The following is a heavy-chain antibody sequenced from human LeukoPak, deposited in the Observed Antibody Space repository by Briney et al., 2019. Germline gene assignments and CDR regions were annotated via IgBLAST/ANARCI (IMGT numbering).Heavy chain of an antibody. Sequence: GRSLRLSCAASGFTFSRYAIHWVRQAPGKGLEWVAVISYDGSNKYYADSVKGRFTISRDNSKNTLYVQMNSLRAEDTAVYYCARQNYGGNSVSDYWGQGTLVTVSS. CDR3: ARQNYGGNSVSDY. CDR1: GFTFSRYA. J-gene: IGHJ4*02. V-gene: IGHV3-30-3*01. D-gene: IGHD4-23*01. CDR2: ISYDGSNK.